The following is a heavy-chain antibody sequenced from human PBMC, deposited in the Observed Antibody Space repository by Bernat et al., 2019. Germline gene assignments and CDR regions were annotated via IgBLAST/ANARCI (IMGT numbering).Heavy chain of an antibody. V-gene: IGHV3-30*03. J-gene: IGHJ4*02. CDR1: GFTFTDYG. Sequence: QVQLVESGGGVVQPGRSLRLSCAVSGFTFTDYGMHWVRQAPGKGLEWVAFISYDGTYKYHADSVKGRFTISRDSSNNTVSLQMNSLRPEDTAIYYCARDRTVGGSDQDHWGQGSLVTVSS. D-gene: IGHD1-26*01. CDR3: ARDRTVGGSDQDH. CDR2: ISYDGTYK.